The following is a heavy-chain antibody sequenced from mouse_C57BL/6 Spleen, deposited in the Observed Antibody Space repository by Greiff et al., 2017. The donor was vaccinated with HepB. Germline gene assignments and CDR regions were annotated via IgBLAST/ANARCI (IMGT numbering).Heavy chain of an antibody. CDR3: ARDGYDGYWYFDV. J-gene: IGHJ1*03. D-gene: IGHD2-2*01. CDR2: IYPGDGDT. Sequence: QVQLQQSGPELVKPGASVKISCKASGYAFSSSWMNWVKQRPGKGLEWIGRIYPGDGDTNYNGKFKGKATLTAYKSSSTAYMQLSSLTSEDSAVYFCARDGYDGYWYFDVWGTGTTVTVSS. CDR1: GYAFSSSW. V-gene: IGHV1-82*01.